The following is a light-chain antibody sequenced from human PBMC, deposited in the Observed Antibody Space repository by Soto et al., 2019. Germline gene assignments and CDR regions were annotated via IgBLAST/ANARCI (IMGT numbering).Light chain of an antibody. J-gene: IGKJ1*01. CDR2: GAS. V-gene: IGKV3-20*01. Sequence: EIVLTQSPGTLSWSPGDRATLSCRASQSVSSSNLAWYQQKRGQSPRLLIYGASSRATGIPDRFSGSGSGPDFTLTISRLEPEDYAVYFCQHYGSSPWTFGQGTKVEIK. CDR3: QHYGSSPWT. CDR1: QSVSSSN.